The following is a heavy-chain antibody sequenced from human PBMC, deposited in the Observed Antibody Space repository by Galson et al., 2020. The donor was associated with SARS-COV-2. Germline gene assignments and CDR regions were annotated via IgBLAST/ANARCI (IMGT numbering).Heavy chain of an antibody. Sequence: GESLKISCAASGFTFSNAWMSWVRQAPGKGLEWVGRIKSKTDGGTTDYAAPVKGRFTISRDDSKNTLYLQMNSLKTEDTAVYYCTTNRDIVVVPAAMYYYYYGMDVWGQGTTVTVSS. CDR1: GFTFSNAW. V-gene: IGHV3-15*01. CDR2: IKSKTDGGTT. D-gene: IGHD2-2*01. CDR3: TTNRDIVVVPAAMYYYYYGMDV. J-gene: IGHJ6*02.